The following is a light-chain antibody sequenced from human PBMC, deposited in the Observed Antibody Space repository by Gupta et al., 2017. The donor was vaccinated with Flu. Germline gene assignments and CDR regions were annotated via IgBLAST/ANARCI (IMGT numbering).Light chain of an antibody. Sequence: ERATLSCRASQSVSSSLAWYQQKPGQDPRRLIYDASTRAAGLPARFSGSGSGTEFSLTISSLQSEDVAVYYCQQYKNWPPWTFGPGTKVEI. CDR1: QSVSSS. CDR3: QQYKNWPPWT. V-gene: IGKV3-15*01. CDR2: DAS. J-gene: IGKJ1*01.